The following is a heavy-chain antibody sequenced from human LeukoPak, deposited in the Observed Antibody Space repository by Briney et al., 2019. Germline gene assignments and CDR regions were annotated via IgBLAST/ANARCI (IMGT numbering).Heavy chain of an antibody. CDR3: ARDDNSEYSDDAFDI. CDR1: GASIRSYS. V-gene: IGHV4-4*07. D-gene: IGHD1-26*01. CDR2: IHTSAST. J-gene: IGHJ3*02. Sequence: SETLSLTCSVSGASIRSYSWSWLRQPAGKGLEWIGRIHTSASTEYNPSLKSRVTMSVDTSKDQFSLKLNSVTAADTAVCFCARDDNSEYSDDAFDIWGQGTLVTVSS.